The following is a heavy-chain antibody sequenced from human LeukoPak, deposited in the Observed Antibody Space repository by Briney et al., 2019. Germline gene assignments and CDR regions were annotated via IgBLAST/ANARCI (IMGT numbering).Heavy chain of an antibody. CDR1: GYTFTSYY. CDR3: ARVPLEYSSGWYRLTVGYYYYMDV. Sequence: ASVRVSCKASGYTFTSYYMHWVPQAPGQGLEWRGLINPSGGSTIYAQKFQGRVTMTRDTSTSTVYMELSSLRSEDTAVYYCARVPLEYSSGWYRLTVGYYYYMDVWGKGTTVTISS. D-gene: IGHD6-19*01. CDR2: INPSGGST. J-gene: IGHJ6*03. V-gene: IGHV1-46*01.